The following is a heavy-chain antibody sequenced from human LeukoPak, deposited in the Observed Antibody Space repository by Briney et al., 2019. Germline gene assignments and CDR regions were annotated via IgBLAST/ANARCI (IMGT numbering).Heavy chain of an antibody. D-gene: IGHD5-24*01. CDR3: ARAVYGDGYNGAFDI. J-gene: IGHJ3*02. CDR1: GGSISSYY. CDR2: IYYSGST. V-gene: IGHV4-59*01. Sequence: PSETLSLTCNVSGGSISSYYWSWIRQPPGKGLEWIGYIYYSGSTNYNPSLKSRVTISVDTSKTQFSLKLSSVTAADTAVYYCARAVYGDGYNGAFDIWGQGTMVTVSS.